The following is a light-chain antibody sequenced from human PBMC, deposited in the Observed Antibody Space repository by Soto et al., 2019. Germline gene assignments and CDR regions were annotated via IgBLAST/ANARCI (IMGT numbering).Light chain of an antibody. CDR2: DAS. Sequence: EIVMTQSPATLSVSPGERATLSCRASQSVSTNLAWYQQKPGQAPRRLIYDASTRATGLPAMFSGSGSGTEFTLTISSLQSEDFGVYYCHQYNNWPINVGQGTRLEI. CDR3: HQYNNWPIN. V-gene: IGKV3-15*01. J-gene: IGKJ5*01. CDR1: QSVSTN.